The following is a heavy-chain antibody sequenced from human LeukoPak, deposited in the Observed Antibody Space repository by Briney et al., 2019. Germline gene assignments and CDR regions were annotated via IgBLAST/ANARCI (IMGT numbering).Heavy chain of an antibody. CDR3: ARSRKQQLVQNYFDS. D-gene: IGHD6-13*01. CDR1: GFIFDNYV. V-gene: IGHV3-23*01. Sequence: GGSLRLSCAASGFIFDNYVLTWVRQTPEKGLEWVAGISGSGSSTNYADAVKGRFTISRDNSKDTVYLQLSSLNSKDTAVYYCARSRKQQLVQNYFDSWGQGTLVTVSS. CDR2: ISGSGSST. J-gene: IGHJ4*02.